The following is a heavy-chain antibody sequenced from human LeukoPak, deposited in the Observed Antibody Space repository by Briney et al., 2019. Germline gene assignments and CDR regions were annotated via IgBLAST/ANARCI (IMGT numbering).Heavy chain of an antibody. CDR2: ISAYNGNT. J-gene: IGHJ4*02. CDR1: GYTFTSYG. V-gene: IGHV1-18*01. D-gene: IGHD1-26*01. CDR3: ARDPLRDSGSSPSY. Sequence: GASVKVSCKASGYTFTSYGISWVRQAPGQGLEWMGWISAYNGNTNYAQKLQGRVTMTTDTSTSTAYMELRSLRSDDTAVYYCARDPLRDSGSSPSYWGQGTLVTVSS.